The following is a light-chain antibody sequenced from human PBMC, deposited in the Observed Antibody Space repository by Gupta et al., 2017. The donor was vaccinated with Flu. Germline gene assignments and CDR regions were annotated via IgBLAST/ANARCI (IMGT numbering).Light chain of an antibody. V-gene: IGLV1-47*01. CDR2: GNN. CDR1: SSNIGSNY. J-gene: IGLJ3*02. CDR3: AAWDDSRSGQV. Sequence: HSLPPQPPSASAPGRPAVTTCCTGSSSNIGSNYVYWYQQHPGTAPKHLIYGNNQRPSGGPDRFSGSKSGASAALPISGVRSEEEDDYYCAAWDDSRSGQVFGGGTKLTVL.